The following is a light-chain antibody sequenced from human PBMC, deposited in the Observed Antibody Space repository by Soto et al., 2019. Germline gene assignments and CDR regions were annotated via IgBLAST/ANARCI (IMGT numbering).Light chain of an antibody. V-gene: IGLV6-57*04. CDR3: QSYDSSNVV. CDR2: EDN. Sequence: NFMLTQPHSVSESPGKTVTISCTRSSVSIASNYVQWYQQRPGSAPTTVIYEDNQRPSGVPDRFSGSIDSSSNSASLTISGLKTEAEADYYCQSYDSSNVVFGGGTKLTVL. CDR1: SVSIASNY. J-gene: IGLJ2*01.